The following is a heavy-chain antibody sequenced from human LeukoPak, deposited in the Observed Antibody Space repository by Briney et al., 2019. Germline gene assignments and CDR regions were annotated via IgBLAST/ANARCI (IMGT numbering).Heavy chain of an antibody. D-gene: IGHD1-26*01. Sequence: SETLSLTCSVSGGSISSSSSYWGWIRQPPGKGLEWIGSIYYSGSSFDNPALKSRVTISVDTSKNQFSLKLSSVTAADTAVYYCARDSGSSRGFDYWGQGTLVTVSS. CDR1: GGSISSSSSY. CDR2: IYYSGSS. J-gene: IGHJ4*02. V-gene: IGHV4-39*07. CDR3: ARDSGSSRGFDY.